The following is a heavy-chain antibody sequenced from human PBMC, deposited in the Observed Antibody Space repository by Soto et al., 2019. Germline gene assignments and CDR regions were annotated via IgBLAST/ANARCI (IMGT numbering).Heavy chain of an antibody. CDR3: AREIVTAGGNNYFDP. CDR2: VYHTGDT. Sequence: SERLYLTCGVSGGTVASSHGWSWVRQSPGGGLEWIGNVYHTGDTNLNPSLQSRVTISVDKSNNQFSLRLNSLTAADTAVYFCAREIVTAGGNNYFDPWGPGTLVTVSS. CDR1: GGTVASSHG. J-gene: IGHJ5*02. D-gene: IGHD2-21*02. V-gene: IGHV4-4*02.